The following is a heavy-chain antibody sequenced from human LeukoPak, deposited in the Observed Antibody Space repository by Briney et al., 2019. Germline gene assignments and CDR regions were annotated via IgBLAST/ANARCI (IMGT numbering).Heavy chain of an antibody. V-gene: IGHV4-39*07. J-gene: IGHJ4*02. Sequence: ASETLSLTCTVSGGSISSYYWAWIRQAPGKGLEWVGSMYYSGNTYYNPSLKSRVTISLDTSKNQFSLKLSSVTDADTAVYYCARDRRGTSYHVYFYDWGQGTLVSVSS. CDR1: GGSISSYY. CDR3: ARDRRGTSYHVYFYD. CDR2: MYYSGNT. D-gene: IGHD1-26*01.